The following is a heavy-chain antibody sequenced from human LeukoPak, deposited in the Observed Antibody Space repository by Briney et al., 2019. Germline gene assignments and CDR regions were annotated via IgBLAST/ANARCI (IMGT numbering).Heavy chain of an antibody. D-gene: IGHD3-22*01. Sequence: GGSLRLSCAASGFTFDDYAMHWVRQAPGKGLEWVSGISWNSGTIGYADSVKGRFTISRDNAKNSLYLQMNSLRAEDTAVYYCARSITMIVVDPLFYMDVWGKGTTVTVSS. CDR3: ARSITMIVVDPLFYMDV. CDR2: ISWNSGTI. CDR1: GFTFDDYA. J-gene: IGHJ6*03. V-gene: IGHV3-9*01.